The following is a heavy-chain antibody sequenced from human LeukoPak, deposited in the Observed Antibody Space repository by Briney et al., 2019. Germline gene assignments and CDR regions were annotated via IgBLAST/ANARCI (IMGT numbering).Heavy chain of an antibody. J-gene: IGHJ4*02. D-gene: IGHD3-22*01. V-gene: IGHV3-48*03. Sequence: GGSLRLSCAASGFTFSSFGLNWVRQAPGKGLEWVSYISSSGSTITYADSVRGRFTISRDNAKNSLYLQMNSLRAEDTAVYYCARDAHSSGYYYEGYFDYWGQGTLVTVSS. CDR2: ISSSGSTI. CDR3: ARDAHSSGYYYEGYFDY. CDR1: GFTFSSFG.